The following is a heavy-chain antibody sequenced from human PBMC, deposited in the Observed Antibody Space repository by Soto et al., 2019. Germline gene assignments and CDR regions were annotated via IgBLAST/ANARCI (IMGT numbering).Heavy chain of an antibody. J-gene: IGHJ4*02. V-gene: IGHV5-51*01. Sequence: GESLKISCMGSGYKVSTWHNFTSYWIAWVRQMPGEGLEWMGIIYPGDSDTRYSPSFQGQVTISADKSINSVYLQWSSLKASDIATYYCAFLIQGSSWESFVFWGQGIWVTVSS. CDR2: IYPGDSDT. CDR3: AFLIQGSSWESFVF. D-gene: IGHD6-13*01. CDR1: GYKVSTWHNFTSYW.